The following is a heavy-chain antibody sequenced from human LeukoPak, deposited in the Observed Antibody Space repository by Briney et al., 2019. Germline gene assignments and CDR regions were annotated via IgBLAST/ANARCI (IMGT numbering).Heavy chain of an antibody. V-gene: IGHV4-59*01. CDR3: ARIYCSSTSCLDH. D-gene: IGHD2-2*01. J-gene: IGHJ4*02. CDR1: GGSISSYY. CDR2: IYYSGST. Sequence: PSETLSLTCTVSGGSISSYYWSWIRQPPGKGLEWIGYIYYSGSTNYNPSLKSRATISVDTSKNQFSLKLSSVTAADTAVYYCARIYCSSTSCLDHWGQGTLVTVSS.